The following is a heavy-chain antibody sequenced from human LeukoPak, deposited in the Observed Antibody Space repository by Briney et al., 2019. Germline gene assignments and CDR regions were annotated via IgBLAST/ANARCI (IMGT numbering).Heavy chain of an antibody. CDR3: AKEGEYSGYDSPDF. D-gene: IGHD5-12*01. CDR1: GETLWSYD. V-gene: IGHV3-23*01. Sequence: PGGSLRLSCTVSGETLWSYDMSWVRQAPGKGLEWVSAISGSAYSTYYADSVKGRFTISRDNSRHTLYLLITSLRAEDPPVYYRAKEGEYSGYDSPDFWGQGTLVTVSS. J-gene: IGHJ4*02. CDR2: ISGSAYST.